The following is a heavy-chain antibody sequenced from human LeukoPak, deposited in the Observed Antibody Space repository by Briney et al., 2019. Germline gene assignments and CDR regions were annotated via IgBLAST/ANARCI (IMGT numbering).Heavy chain of an antibody. CDR2: ISWNSGSI. CDR1: GFTFDDYA. J-gene: IGHJ4*02. Sequence: GGSLRLSCAASGFTFDDYAMHWVRQAPGKGLEGVSGISWNSGSIGYADSVKGRFTISRDNAKNSLYLQMNSLRAEDTALYYCAKGGYSYGTKFDYWGRGTLVTVSS. CDR3: AKGGYSYGTKFDY. D-gene: IGHD5-18*01. V-gene: IGHV3-9*01.